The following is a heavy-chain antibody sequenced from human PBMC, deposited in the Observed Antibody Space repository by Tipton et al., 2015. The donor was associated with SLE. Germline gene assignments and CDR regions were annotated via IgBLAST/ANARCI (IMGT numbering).Heavy chain of an antibody. CDR3: AKGKEVDY. CDR2: ISNSGSTI. J-gene: IGHJ4*02. CDR1: GFTFSCYS. Sequence: SLRLSCAASGFTFSCYSMNWVRQAPGKGLVWVAYISNSGSTIYFAESVKGRFTVSRDNAKNSLYLQMSSLRDEDTAVYYCAKGKEVDYLGQGTLVIVSS. V-gene: IGHV3-48*03.